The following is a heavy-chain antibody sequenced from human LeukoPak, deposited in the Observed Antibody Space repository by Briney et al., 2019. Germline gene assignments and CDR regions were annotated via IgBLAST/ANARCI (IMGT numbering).Heavy chain of an antibody. D-gene: IGHD3-10*01. V-gene: IGHV3-72*01. CDR2: TRNKAKSYST. CDR3: ARWRPGDDAFDI. CDR1: GFTFSDLY. Sequence: GGSLRLSCVASGFTFSDLYMDWVRQAPGKGLEWVGRTRNKAKSYSTEYAASVKGRFIMSRDDSKNSLFLQMNSLKSEDTAVYSCARWRPGDDAFDIWGQGTLVTVSS. J-gene: IGHJ3*02.